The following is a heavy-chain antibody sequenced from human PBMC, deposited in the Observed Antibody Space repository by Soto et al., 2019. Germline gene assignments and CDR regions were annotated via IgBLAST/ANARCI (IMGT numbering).Heavy chain of an antibody. CDR3: ARDPSRSIVVVVADHNDY. D-gene: IGHD2-15*01. Sequence: GGSLRLSCAASGFTFSSYWMSWVRQAPGKGLEWVANIKQDGSEKYYVDSVKGRFTISRDNAKNSLYLQMNSLRAEDTAVYYCARDPSRSIVVVVADHNDYWGQGTLVTVSS. CDR2: IKQDGSEK. CDR1: GFTFSSYW. V-gene: IGHV3-7*01. J-gene: IGHJ4*02.